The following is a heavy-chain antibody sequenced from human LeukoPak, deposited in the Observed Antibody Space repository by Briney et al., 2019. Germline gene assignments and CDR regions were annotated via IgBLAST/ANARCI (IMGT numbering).Heavy chain of an antibody. D-gene: IGHD5-24*01. J-gene: IGHJ4*02. Sequence: PSETLSLTCTVSGGSISSYYWSWIRQPPGKGLEWIGYIYYSGSTNYNPSLKSRITISVDTSKNQFSLKLSSVTAADTAVYYCARVRRDGYSRDFGYWGQGTLVTVSS. CDR1: GGSISSYY. CDR3: ARVRRDGYSRDFGY. CDR2: IYYSGST. V-gene: IGHV4-59*01.